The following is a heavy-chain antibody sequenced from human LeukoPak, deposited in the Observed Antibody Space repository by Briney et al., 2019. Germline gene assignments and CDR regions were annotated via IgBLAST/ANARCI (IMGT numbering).Heavy chain of an antibody. D-gene: IGHD6-6*01. Sequence: ASVKVSCKASGYTFTGYYMYWVRQAPGQGLEWMGRINPNSGGTNYAQKFQGRVTMTRDTSISTAYMELSRLRSDDTAVYYRATPRWYSSSSPGVDSWGQGTLVTVSS. CDR1: GYTFTGYY. CDR3: ATPRWYSSSSPGVDS. V-gene: IGHV1-2*02. CDR2: INPNSGGT. J-gene: IGHJ4*02.